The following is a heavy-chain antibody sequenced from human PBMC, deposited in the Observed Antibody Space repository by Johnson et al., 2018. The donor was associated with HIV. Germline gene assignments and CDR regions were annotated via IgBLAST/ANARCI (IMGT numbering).Heavy chain of an antibody. D-gene: IGHD2-2*01. CDR1: GFTFSSYA. V-gene: IGHV3-30-3*01. Sequence: QVQLVESGGGVVQPGRSLRLSCAASGFTFSSYAMHWVRQAPGKGLEWVAVISYDGSNKYYADSVKGRFTISRDNSKNTLYLQMNSLRAEDTALYYCARGRKDIEVADGLDNDAFDMWGQGTLVTVSS. CDR3: ARGRKDIEVADGLDNDAFDM. J-gene: IGHJ3*02. CDR2: ISYDGSNK.